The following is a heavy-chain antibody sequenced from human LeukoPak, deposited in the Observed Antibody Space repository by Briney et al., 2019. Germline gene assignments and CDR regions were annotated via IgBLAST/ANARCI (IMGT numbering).Heavy chain of an antibody. CDR3: TVMVRGVRGYFDY. D-gene: IGHD3-10*01. CDR2: ISGSGGST. Sequence: GGSLRLSRAASGFTFSSYAMSWVRQAPGKGLEWVSAISGSGGSTYLADSVKGRFTISRDNSKNTLYLQMNSLRAEDTSVYYRTVMVRGVRGYFDYWGQGTLVTVSS. V-gene: IGHV3-23*01. CDR1: GFTFSSYA. J-gene: IGHJ4*02.